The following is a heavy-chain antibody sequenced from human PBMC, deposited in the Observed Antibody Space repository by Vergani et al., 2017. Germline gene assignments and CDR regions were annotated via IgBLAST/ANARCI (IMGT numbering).Heavy chain of an antibody. Sequence: QVQVVQSGAEVNKSGASVKVSCKTSGYTFSTYYMHWVRQAPGQGLEWMGIINPSGGHTNYAQKFQGRVTMARDTSTSTVYMELSSLRSEDTAIYYCARGDYGILTGYRYWGQGTLVTVSA. V-gene: IGHV1-46*01. CDR1: GYTFSTYY. D-gene: IGHD3-9*01. J-gene: IGHJ4*02. CDR2: INPSGGHT. CDR3: ARGDYGILTGYRY.